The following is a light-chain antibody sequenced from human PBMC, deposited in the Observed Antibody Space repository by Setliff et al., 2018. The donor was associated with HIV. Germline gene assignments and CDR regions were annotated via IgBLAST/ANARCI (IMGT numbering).Light chain of an antibody. CDR1: SSDIGGYNY. CDR2: DVT. CDR3: SSYTATTASYVV. Sequence: QSVLAQPASVSGSPGQSITLSCTGSSSDIGGYNYVSWYQQYPGKAPKLMIYDVTERPSGVSSRFSGSKSGNTASLTISGLQAEDEADYYCSSYTATTASYVVFGGGT. V-gene: IGLV2-14*03. J-gene: IGLJ2*01.